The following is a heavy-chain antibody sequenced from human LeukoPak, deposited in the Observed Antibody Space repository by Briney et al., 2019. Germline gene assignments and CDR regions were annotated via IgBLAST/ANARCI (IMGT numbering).Heavy chain of an antibody. CDR2: ISGSGGST. V-gene: IGHV3-23*01. D-gene: IGHD2-2*02. J-gene: IGHJ4*02. CDR1: GFTFSSYA. CDR3: ASYGGPIYCSSTSCYIPPFDY. Sequence: PGGSLRLSCAASGFTFSSYAMSWVRQAPGKGLEWVSAISGSGGSTYYADSVKGRFTISRDNSKNTLYLQMNSLRAEDTAVYYCASYGGPIYCSSTSCYIPPFDYWGQGTLVTVSS.